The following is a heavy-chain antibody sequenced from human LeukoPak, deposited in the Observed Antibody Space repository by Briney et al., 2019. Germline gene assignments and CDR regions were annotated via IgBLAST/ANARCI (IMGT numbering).Heavy chain of an antibody. D-gene: IGHD3-16*01. CDR3: ARDLSGYDYVWGTLTTDV. V-gene: IGHV1-2*02. CDR1: RYTFTGYY. Sequence: APVKVSCKASRYTFTGYYMHWVRQAPGQGLEWMGWINPNSGGTNYAQKFQGRVTMTRDTSISTAYMELSRLRSDDTAVYYCARDLSGYDYVWGTLTTDVWGKGTTVTVSS. CDR2: INPNSGGT. J-gene: IGHJ6*04.